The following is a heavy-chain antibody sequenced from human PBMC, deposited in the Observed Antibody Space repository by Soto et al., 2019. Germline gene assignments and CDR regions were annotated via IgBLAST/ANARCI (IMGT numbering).Heavy chain of an antibody. D-gene: IGHD3-10*01. Sequence: ASVKVSCKVSGHTLTELSIHWVRQTPGKGLEWMGGFDPKTHDTMYVQKFQGRITMTGDTSTDKAYMELSSLRSEDTATYYCATDCRSGGHGGGFDYWGQGSLVTVAS. V-gene: IGHV1-24*01. CDR1: GHTLTELS. J-gene: IGHJ4*02. CDR2: FDPKTHDT. CDR3: ATDCRSGGHGGGFDY.